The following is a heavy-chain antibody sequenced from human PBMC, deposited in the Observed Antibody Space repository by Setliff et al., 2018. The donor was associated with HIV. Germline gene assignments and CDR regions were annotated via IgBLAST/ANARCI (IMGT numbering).Heavy chain of an antibody. CDR1: GFTFSIHW. Sequence: GGSLRLSCAASGFTFSIHWMSWVRQAPGKGLEWVANIKQDGSEKYYVDSVKGRFTISRDNAKNSLYLQMNSLRAEDTAVYYCARVRSWNFVDGMDVWGQGTTVTVSS. D-gene: IGHD1-7*01. CDR3: ARVRSWNFVDGMDV. V-gene: IGHV3-7*01. CDR2: IKQDGSEK. J-gene: IGHJ6*02.